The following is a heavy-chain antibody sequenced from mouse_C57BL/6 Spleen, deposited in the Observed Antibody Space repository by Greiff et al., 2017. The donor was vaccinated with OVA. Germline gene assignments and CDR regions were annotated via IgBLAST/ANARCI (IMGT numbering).Heavy chain of an antibody. CDR1: GYTFTSYG. V-gene: IGHV1-81*01. CDR3: ARAGLRPLYYAMDY. Sequence: VQLQQSGAELARPGASVKLSCKASGYTFTSYGISWVKQRTGQGLEWIGEIYPRSGNTYYNEKFKGKATLTADKSSSTAYMELRSLTSEDSAVYFCARAGLRPLYYAMDYWGQGTSVTVSS. J-gene: IGHJ4*01. CDR2: IYPRSGNT. D-gene: IGHD2-4*01.